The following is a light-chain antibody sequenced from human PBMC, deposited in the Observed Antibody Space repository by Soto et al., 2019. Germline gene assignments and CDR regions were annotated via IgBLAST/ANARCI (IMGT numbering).Light chain of an antibody. CDR2: GAS. CDR1: QSVSSSY. Sequence: EIVLTQSPGTLSLSPGKRATLSCRASQSVSSSYLAWYQQKPGQAPRLLIYGASSRATGIPDRFSGSGSGTDFTLTISRLGPEDFAVYYCQRYGSSPGTFGHGNKVEL. CDR3: QRYGSSPGT. V-gene: IGKV3-20*01. J-gene: IGKJ1*01.